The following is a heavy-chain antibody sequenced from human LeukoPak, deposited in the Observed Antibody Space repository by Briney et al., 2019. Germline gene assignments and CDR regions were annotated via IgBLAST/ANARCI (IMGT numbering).Heavy chain of an antibody. CDR3: ARENPVNRMDV. CDR1: GGSISSYY. Sequence: SETLSLTCTVSGGSISSYYWIWIRQPPGKGLEWIGYIYYSGSTNYNPSLKSRVTISLDTSKNQFPLKLSSVTAADTAVYYCARENPVNRMDVWGKGTTVTVSS. D-gene: IGHD4-17*01. V-gene: IGHV4-59*01. J-gene: IGHJ6*03. CDR2: IYYSGST.